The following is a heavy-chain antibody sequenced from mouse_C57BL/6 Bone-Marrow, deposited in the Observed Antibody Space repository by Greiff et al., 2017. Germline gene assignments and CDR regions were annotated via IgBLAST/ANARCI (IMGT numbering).Heavy chain of an antibody. D-gene: IGHD2-4*01. CDR1: GYTFTSYW. V-gene: IGHV1-55*01. Sequence: QVQLQQPGAELVKPGASAKMSCKASGYTFTSYWITWVKQRPGQGLEWIGDIYPGSGSTNYNEKFKSKATLTVDTSSSTAYMQLSSLTSEDSAVYYCAREDEDYDVSWFAYWGQGTLVTVSA. CDR2: IYPGSGST. CDR3: AREDEDYDVSWFAY. J-gene: IGHJ3*01.